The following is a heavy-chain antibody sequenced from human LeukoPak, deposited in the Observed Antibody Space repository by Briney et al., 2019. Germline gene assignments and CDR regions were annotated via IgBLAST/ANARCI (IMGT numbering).Heavy chain of an antibody. CDR2: IKSDGRST. CDR1: GFTFSNYW. CDR3: ARDPPGEGIDY. V-gene: IGHV3-74*01. Sequence: GGSLTLSCAASGFTFSNYWMHWVRQVPGKGLVWVSHIKSDGRSTSYADSVKGRFTISRDNAKNTLYLQMNSLRAEDTAVYYCARDPPGEGIDYWGQGTLVTVSS. J-gene: IGHJ4*02. D-gene: IGHD3-10*01.